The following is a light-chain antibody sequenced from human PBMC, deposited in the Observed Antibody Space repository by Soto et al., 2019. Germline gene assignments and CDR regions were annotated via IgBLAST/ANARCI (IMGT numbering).Light chain of an antibody. V-gene: IGKV3-15*01. J-gene: IGKJ2*01. CDR3: QQGHNWPLT. Sequence: EIVMTQSPATLSLSPGERAALSCRASQSINSELAWYQQKPGQPPRLLIYVASHRATGVPARFTGSESGSECTLTISGLQSEDFAVYYCQQGHNWPLTCGQGTRLEI. CDR2: VAS. CDR1: QSINSE.